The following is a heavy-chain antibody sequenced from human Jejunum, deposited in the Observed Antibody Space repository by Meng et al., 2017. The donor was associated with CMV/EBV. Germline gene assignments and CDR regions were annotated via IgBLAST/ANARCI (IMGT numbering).Heavy chain of an antibody. CDR3: ARSTSSQTDYWG. CDR1: SW. V-gene: IGHV3-74*01. Sequence: SWMHLVRQAPGKGLVWVARIDSDASNTSDESKTRYADSVKGRFTISRDNAKNTLYLQMNSLRDDDTAVYYCARSTSSQTDYWGWGQGTLVTVSS. J-gene: IGHJ4*02. CDR2: IDSDASNT. D-gene: IGHD6-6*01.